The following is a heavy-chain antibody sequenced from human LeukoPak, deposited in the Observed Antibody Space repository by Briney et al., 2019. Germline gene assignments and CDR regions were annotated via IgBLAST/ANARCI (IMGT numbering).Heavy chain of an antibody. J-gene: IGHJ6*03. CDR3: ARDLVVVPAAIAYYYYMDV. Sequence: SGTLSLTCAVSGGSISSYYWSWIRQPAGKGLEWIGRIYTSGSTNYNPSLKSRVTMSVDTSKNQFSLKLSSVTAADTAVYYCARDLVVVPAAIAYYYYMDVWGKGTTVTVSS. V-gene: IGHV4-4*07. D-gene: IGHD2-2*01. CDR1: GGSISSYY. CDR2: IYTSGST.